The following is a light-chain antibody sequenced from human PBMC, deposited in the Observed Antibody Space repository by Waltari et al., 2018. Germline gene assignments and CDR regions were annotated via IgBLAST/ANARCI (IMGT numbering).Light chain of an antibody. J-gene: IGLJ3*02. CDR2: EVN. Sequence: QAAPTQPPSVSGSPGQSVTISCTGTSSDFGYYNPVSWYQQHPGKAPKLMIYEVNKRPSGVSDRFSGSKSGNTASLTISGLQAEDEADYFCSSYGGSNTWVFGGGTRLTVL. V-gene: IGLV2-11*01. CDR3: SSYGGSNTWV. CDR1: SSDFGYYNP.